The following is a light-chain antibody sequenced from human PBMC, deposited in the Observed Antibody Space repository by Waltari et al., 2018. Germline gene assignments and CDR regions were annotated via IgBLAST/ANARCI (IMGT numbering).Light chain of an antibody. V-gene: IGLV2-14*03. CDR1: SSYVGGYNY. J-gene: IGLJ2*01. CDR2: DVS. Sequence: QSALTQPASVSGSPGQSITISCTGTSSYVGGYNYVSWYQQHPGKAPKLMIYDVSNRPSGGSNRFSGSKSGNTDSLTISGLQAEDEADYYCSSYTSSSTRVVFGGGTKLTVL. CDR3: SSYTSSSTRVV.